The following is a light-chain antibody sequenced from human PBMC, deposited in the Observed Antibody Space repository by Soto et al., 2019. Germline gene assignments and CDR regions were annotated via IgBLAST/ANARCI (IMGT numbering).Light chain of an antibody. CDR3: SSYKSSSTYV. Sequence: QSALTQPASVSGSPGQSITISCTGTSSDVGGYKYVSWYQLHPGRAPKLMIYEVSNRPSGVSNRFSGSKSGNTASLTISWLQAGDEADYYCSSYKSSSTYVFGTGTKVTVL. CDR2: EVS. J-gene: IGLJ1*01. V-gene: IGLV2-14*01. CDR1: SSDVGGYKY.